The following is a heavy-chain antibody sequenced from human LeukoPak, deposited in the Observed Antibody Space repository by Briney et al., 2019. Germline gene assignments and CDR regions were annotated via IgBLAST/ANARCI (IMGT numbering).Heavy chain of an antibody. CDR2: ITGNSNYI. J-gene: IGHJ4*02. D-gene: IGHD5-18*01. CDR1: GFTLSIYS. CDR3: ARAITNYGYIFDY. Sequence: GGSLRLSCAASGFTLSIYSINWVRQAPGKGLEWVSFITGNSNYIYYADSVKGRFTISRDNAKNSLSLQMNSLRAEDTAVYYCARAITNYGYIFDYWGQGTLVTVSS. V-gene: IGHV3-21*01.